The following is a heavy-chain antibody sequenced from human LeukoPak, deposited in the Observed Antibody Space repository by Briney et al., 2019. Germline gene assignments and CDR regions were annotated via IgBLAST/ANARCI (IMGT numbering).Heavy chain of an antibody. Sequence: GRSLRLSCGASGITFSSYGMHWVRQAPGKGLEWVASISYDGSNKYYADSVKGRFTISRDNSKNTLFLQMNGLRAEDTAVYYCAKGGEVSSWYKRLKLYFDYWGQETLVTVSS. CDR1: GITFSSYG. CDR3: AKGGEVSSWYKRLKLYFDY. V-gene: IGHV3-30*18. D-gene: IGHD6-13*01. J-gene: IGHJ4*02. CDR2: ISYDGSNK.